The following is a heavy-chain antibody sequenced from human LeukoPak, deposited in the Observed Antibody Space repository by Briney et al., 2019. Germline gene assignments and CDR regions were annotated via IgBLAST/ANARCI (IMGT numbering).Heavy chain of an antibody. CDR3: AKEQRIRHCSEGVCMEGYYFDY. CDR2: LSRGGVTT. CDR1: GFNFNMFA. V-gene: IGHV3-23*01. J-gene: IGHJ4*02. D-gene: IGHD6-25*01. Sequence: GGSLRLSCSGTGFNFNMFAINWVRQAPGKGLEWVSGLSRGGVTTSYADSVKGRFTISRDNSKKTVFLQMNSLKSDDTAVYYCAKEQRIRHCSEGVCMEGYYFDYWGQGTLVTVSS.